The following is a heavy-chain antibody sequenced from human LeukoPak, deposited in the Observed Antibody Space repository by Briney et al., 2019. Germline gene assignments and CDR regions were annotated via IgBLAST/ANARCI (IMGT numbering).Heavy chain of an antibody. J-gene: IGHJ4*02. D-gene: IGHD1-26*01. Sequence: GGSLRLSCAASGFTFSSYGMHWVRQAPGKGLEWVAVISYDGSNKYYADSVKGRFTISRDNSKNTLYLQMNSLRAEDTALYHCARDRGSGSYKDYWGQGTLVTVSS. CDR2: ISYDGSNK. V-gene: IGHV3-30*03. CDR3: ARDRGSGSYKDY. CDR1: GFTFSSYG.